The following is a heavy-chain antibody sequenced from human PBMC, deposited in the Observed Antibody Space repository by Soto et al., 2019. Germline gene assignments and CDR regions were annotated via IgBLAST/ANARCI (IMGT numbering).Heavy chain of an antibody. Sequence: QVQLQESGPGLVKPSETLSLTCSVSGGSISTYYWSWIRQPPGKGLEWIGYIYYTGSTAYNPSLMSRVTISVDTSQNQFSPKLSSVTAADTAVYYCAVAVGGSFYYDMDVWGKGTTVTVSS. D-gene: IGHD3-16*01. CDR2: IYYTGST. CDR3: AVAVGGSFYYDMDV. V-gene: IGHV4-59*01. CDR1: GGSISTYY. J-gene: IGHJ6*03.